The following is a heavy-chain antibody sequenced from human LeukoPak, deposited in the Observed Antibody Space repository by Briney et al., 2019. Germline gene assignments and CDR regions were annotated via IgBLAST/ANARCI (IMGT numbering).Heavy chain of an antibody. J-gene: IGHJ4*02. Sequence: TSETLSLTCAVYGGSFSGYYWSWIRQPPGKGLEWIGSIYYSGSTYYNPSLKSRVTISVDTSKNQFSLKLSSVTAADTAVYYCARPHMGDPHHLDYWGQGTLVTVSS. CDR1: GGSFSGYY. CDR2: IYYSGST. D-gene: IGHD3-16*01. CDR3: ARPHMGDPHHLDY. V-gene: IGHV4-34*01.